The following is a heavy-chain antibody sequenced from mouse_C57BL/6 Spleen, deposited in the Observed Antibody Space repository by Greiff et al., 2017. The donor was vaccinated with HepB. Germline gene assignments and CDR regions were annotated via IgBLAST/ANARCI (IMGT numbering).Heavy chain of an antibody. J-gene: IGHJ2*01. D-gene: IGHD1-1*01. CDR3: ARGDTTVAFDY. CDR2: IYPGSGNT. CDR1: GYTFTDYY. V-gene: IGHV1-76*01. Sequence: QVQLQQSGAELVRPGASVKLSCKASGYTFTDYYINWVKQRPGQGLEWIARIYPGSGNTYYNEKFKGKATLTAEKSSSTAYMQLSSLTSEDSAVYFCARGDTTVAFDYWGQGTTLTVSS.